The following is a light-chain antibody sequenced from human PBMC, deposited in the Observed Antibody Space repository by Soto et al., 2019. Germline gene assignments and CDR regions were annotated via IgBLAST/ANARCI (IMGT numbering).Light chain of an antibody. J-gene: IGKJ1*01. CDR1: QSVSSN. Sequence: EIVKTQSPATLSVSPGERATLSCRASQSVSSNLAWYQQKPGQAPRLLIYAASTRATGIPARFIGNGSGTEFTLTISSLQSEDFAVYYCQQYNNWWTFGQGTKVE. CDR2: AAS. CDR3: QQYNNWWT. V-gene: IGKV3D-15*01.